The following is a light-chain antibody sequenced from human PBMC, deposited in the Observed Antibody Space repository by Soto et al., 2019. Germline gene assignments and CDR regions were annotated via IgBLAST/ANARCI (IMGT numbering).Light chain of an antibody. Sequence: EIVMTQSPATLSVDPGERATLSCRASQTFGSNLAWYQQKRGQAPRLLIYDASTRATGIPARFSGSGSGTDFTLTISSLQSEDFALYYGQQYNYLPRTFGQGSKLEIK. CDR2: DAS. CDR1: QTFGSN. V-gene: IGKV3D-15*01. CDR3: QQYNYLPRT. J-gene: IGKJ2*01.